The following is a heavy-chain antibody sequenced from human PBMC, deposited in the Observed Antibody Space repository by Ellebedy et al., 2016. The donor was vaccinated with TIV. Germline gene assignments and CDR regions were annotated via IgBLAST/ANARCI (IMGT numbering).Heavy chain of an antibody. D-gene: IGHD1-26*01. CDR2: ISANNGDI. Sequence: ASVKVSCKASGYTFSSYGISWVRQAPGQGLEWIGWISANNGDINEAQKFQGRVTVSTDTSTSTAYMELRSLTSDDTAVYYCARDGSYVGPIFGMDVWGRGTTVTVSS. CDR3: ARDGSYVGPIFGMDV. CDR1: GYTFSSYG. V-gene: IGHV1-18*01. J-gene: IGHJ6*02.